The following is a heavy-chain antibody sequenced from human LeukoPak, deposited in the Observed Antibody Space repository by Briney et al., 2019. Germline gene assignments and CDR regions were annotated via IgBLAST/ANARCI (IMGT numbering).Heavy chain of an antibody. D-gene: IGHD1-26*01. CDR1: GLTFSNYW. J-gene: IGHJ4*02. V-gene: IGHV3-74*01. CDR2: IYSDGITT. CDR3: ARVPGGATFDY. Sequence: PGGSLRLSCVASGLTFSNYWMHWARQAPGKGLVWVSRIYSDGITTTYADSVKGRFTISRDNAKNTLYLQMNSLRVEDTAVYYCARVPGGATFDYWGQGTLVTVSS.